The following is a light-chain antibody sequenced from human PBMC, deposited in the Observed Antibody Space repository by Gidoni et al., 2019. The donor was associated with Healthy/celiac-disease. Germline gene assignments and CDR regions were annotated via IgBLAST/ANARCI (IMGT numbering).Light chain of an antibody. J-gene: IGKJ1*01. V-gene: IGKV3-11*01. Sequence: EIVLTHSPATLSLSPGERATLSCRASQSVSSYLAWYQQKPGQAPRLLIYDASNRATGIPARFSGSGSGTDFTLTISSLEPEDFAVYYCQQRWTFGQGTKVEIK. CDR3: QQRWT. CDR1: QSVSSY. CDR2: DAS.